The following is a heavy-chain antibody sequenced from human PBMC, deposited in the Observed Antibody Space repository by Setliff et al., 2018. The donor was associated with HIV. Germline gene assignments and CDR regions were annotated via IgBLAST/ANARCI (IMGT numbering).Heavy chain of an antibody. CDR2: FHYTGGT. D-gene: IGHD3-16*01. J-gene: IGHJ3*02. CDR1: GVSINTYY. CDR3: ARKNYGGAFDI. Sequence: SETLSLICSVSGVSINTYYWNWVRQSGTGLEWIGYFHYTGGTSYNPSLTRRVTISADTSKNQFSLNLTSVTAADTAVYYCARKNYGGAFDIWGLGTMVTVSS. V-gene: IGHV4-59*01.